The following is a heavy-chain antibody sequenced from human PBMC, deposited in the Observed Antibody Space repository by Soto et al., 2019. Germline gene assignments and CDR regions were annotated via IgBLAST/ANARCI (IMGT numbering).Heavy chain of an antibody. J-gene: IGHJ4*02. CDR3: ARPPNNDFWHGYLSY. CDR1: GYSFISHQ. V-gene: IGHV1-46*01. CDR2: INPSGGGT. D-gene: IGHD3-3*01. Sequence: QVQLVQSGAEVKKPGASVKVSCKASGYSFISHQMHWVRQAPGQGPEWMGIINPSGGGTSYAQKFQGRVTMTSDTSTSTVYMELSSLRSEDTAVYYCARPPNNDFWHGYLSYWGQGILVTVSP.